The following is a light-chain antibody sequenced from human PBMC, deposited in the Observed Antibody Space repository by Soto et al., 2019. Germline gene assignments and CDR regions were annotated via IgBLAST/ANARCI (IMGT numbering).Light chain of an antibody. V-gene: IGKV3-15*01. CDR3: QQYHDWPPIT. Sequence: EIVMTQSPATLFVSPGERATLSCRASQTVSDDLAWYQQKPGQAPRLLIYGASTRATDIPARFSGGGSGTXFTLTISSLQSEDSAIYYCQQYHDWPPITFGPGTKVNI. CDR1: QTVSDD. CDR2: GAS. J-gene: IGKJ3*01.